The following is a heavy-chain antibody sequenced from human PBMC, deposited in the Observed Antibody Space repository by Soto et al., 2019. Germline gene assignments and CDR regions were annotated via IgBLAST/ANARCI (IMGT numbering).Heavy chain of an antibody. CDR2: IYHSGST. Sequence: SETLSLTCAVSSGSISSSNWWSWVRQPPGKGLEWIGEIYHSGSTNYNPSLKSRVTISVDKSKNQFSLKLSSVTAADTAVYYCAGGGYCTNGVCNYYYYYMDVWGKGTTVTVSS. D-gene: IGHD2-8*01. CDR3: AGGGYCTNGVCNYYYYYMDV. CDR1: SGSISSSNW. V-gene: IGHV4-4*02. J-gene: IGHJ6*03.